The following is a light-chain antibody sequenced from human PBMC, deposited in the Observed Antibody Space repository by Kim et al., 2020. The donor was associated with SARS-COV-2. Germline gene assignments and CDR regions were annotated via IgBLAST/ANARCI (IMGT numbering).Light chain of an antibody. CDR3: QQYNPYAT. CDR1: QNIYNS. J-gene: IGKJ2*01. Sequence: GDRVTITCRTSQNIYNSLAWYQQKPGKPPKLLISETSTLKSGVPSRFSGSGSGTEFILTISSLQPDDFATYYCQQYNPYATFGQGTKLE. CDR2: ETS. V-gene: IGKV1-5*03.